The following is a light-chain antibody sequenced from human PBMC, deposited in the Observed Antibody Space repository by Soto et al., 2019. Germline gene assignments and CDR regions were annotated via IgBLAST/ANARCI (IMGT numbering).Light chain of an antibody. CDR3: QQYGSSPWT. V-gene: IGKV3-20*01. CDR1: QSVSNNY. J-gene: IGKJ1*01. Sequence: EIVLRQSPGTLSLSPGERATLSCMASQSVSNNYLAWYQQKPGQAPRLLIYGASNRATGIPDRFSGSGSGTDFTLTISRLEPEDFAVYYCQQYGSSPWTFGQGTKVDIK. CDR2: GAS.